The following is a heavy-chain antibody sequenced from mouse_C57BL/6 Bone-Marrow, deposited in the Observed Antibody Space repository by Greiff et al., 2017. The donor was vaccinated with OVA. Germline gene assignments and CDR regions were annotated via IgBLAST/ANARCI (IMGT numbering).Heavy chain of an antibody. Sequence: VQLKESGGGLVQPGGSLKLSCAASGFTFSDYYMYWVRQTPEKRLEWVAYISNGGGSTYYPDTVKGRFTISRDNAKNTLYLQMSRLKSEDTAMYYCARDYDWYFDVWGTGTTVTVSS. CDR1: GFTFSDYY. D-gene: IGHD2-4*01. J-gene: IGHJ1*03. CDR3: ARDYDWYFDV. CDR2: ISNGGGST. V-gene: IGHV5-12*01.